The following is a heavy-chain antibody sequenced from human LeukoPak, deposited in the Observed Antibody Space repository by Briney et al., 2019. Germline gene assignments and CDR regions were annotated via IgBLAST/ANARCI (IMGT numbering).Heavy chain of an antibody. CDR2: IKEDGSEK. CDR1: TFTSSGHW. V-gene: IGHV3-7*01. Sequence: GGSLRLSCAASTFTSSGHWMSWVRQAPGKGLEWVADIKEDGSEKYYLDSVKGRFTISRDNAKNSLHLQINSLRVEDTAVYYCARNSFAELMLLGSAYGMDVWGQGTTVIVSS. J-gene: IGHJ6*02. CDR3: ARNSFAELMLLGSAYGMDV. D-gene: IGHD2-8*01.